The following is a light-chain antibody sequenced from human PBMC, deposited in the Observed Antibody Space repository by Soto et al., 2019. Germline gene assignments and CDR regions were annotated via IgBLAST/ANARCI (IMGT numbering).Light chain of an antibody. V-gene: IGLV2-14*01. CDR3: SSYTSISTLVV. CDR1: SSDVGGYNF. Sequence: QSALTQPASVSGSPGKSITISYTGTSSDVGGYNFISWYQQHPGKAPKLMIYDVSNRPSGVSNRFSGSKSGNTASLTISGLQAEDEADYYCSSYTSISTLVVFGGGTKLTV. J-gene: IGLJ2*01. CDR2: DVS.